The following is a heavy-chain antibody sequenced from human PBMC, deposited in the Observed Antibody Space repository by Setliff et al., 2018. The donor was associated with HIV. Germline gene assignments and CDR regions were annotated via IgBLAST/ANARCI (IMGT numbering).Heavy chain of an antibody. V-gene: IGHV4-61*09. CDR2: IYTSGST. Sequence: PSETLSLTCTVSGGSISSGSYYWSWIRQPAGKGLEWIGHIYTSGSTNYNPSLKSRVTISVDTSKNQFSLKLRSVTAADTAMYFCARDATSEGYMDVWGKGTTVTVSS. CDR1: GGSISSGSYY. CDR3: ARDATSEGYMDV. J-gene: IGHJ6*03.